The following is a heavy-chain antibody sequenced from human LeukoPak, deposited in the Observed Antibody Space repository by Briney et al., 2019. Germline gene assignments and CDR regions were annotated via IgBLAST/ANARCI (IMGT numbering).Heavy chain of an antibody. Sequence: ESGPTLVKPTLTLTLTCTFSGFSLSTSGVGVGWIRQPPGKALEWLALIYWDDDKRYSPSLKSRLTITKDTSKNQVVLTMTNMDPVDTATYYCARSPYYDILTGSRGTFDYWGQGTLVTVSS. D-gene: IGHD3-9*01. CDR2: IYWDDDK. CDR1: GFSLSTSGVG. CDR3: ARSPYYDILTGSRGTFDY. J-gene: IGHJ4*02. V-gene: IGHV2-5*02.